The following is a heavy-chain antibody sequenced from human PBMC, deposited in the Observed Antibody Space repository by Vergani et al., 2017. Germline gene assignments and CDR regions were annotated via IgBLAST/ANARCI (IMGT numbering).Heavy chain of an antibody. J-gene: IGHJ5*02. CDR2: IYYSGST. V-gene: IGHV4-39*01. Sequence: QLQLQESGPGLVKPSETLSLTCTVSGGSISSSSYYWGWIRQPPGKGLEWIGSIYYSGSTNYNPSLKSRVTISVDTSKNQFSLKLSSVTAADTAVYYCARHDYSNYWFDPWGQGTLVTVSS. D-gene: IGHD4-11*01. CDR1: GGSISSSSYY. CDR3: ARHDYSNYWFDP.